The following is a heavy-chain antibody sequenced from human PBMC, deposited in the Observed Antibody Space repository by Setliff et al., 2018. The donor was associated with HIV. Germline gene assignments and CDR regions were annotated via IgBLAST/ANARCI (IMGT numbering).Heavy chain of an antibody. V-gene: IGHV3-30*02. CDR1: GFTFSSYG. D-gene: IGHD2-15*01. J-gene: IGHJ4*02. Sequence: PGGSLRLSCAASGFTFSSYGMHWVRQAPGKGLEWATFIRHDGINEDYRDSVKGRFSVSRDNSKNTVFLQMNSLRVEDTALYYCARGVPGICSGGTCYLEYWGQGALVTVSS. CDR2: IRHDGINE. CDR3: ARGVPGICSGGTCYLEY.